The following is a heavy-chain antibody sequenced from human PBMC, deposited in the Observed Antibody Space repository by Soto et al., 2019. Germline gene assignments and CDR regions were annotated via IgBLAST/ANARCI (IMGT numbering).Heavy chain of an antibody. V-gene: IGHV6-1*01. CDR2: TYYRSKWYN. Sequence: QSQTLSLTCAISGDSVSSNSAAWNWIRQSPSRGLEWLGRTYYRSKWYNDYAVSVKSRITINPDTSKNQFSLQLNSVTPEDTAVYYCARDLYGDYVNKYYFDYWGQGTLVTVSS. CDR3: ARDLYGDYVNKYYFDY. D-gene: IGHD4-17*01. CDR1: GDSVSSNSAA. J-gene: IGHJ4*02.